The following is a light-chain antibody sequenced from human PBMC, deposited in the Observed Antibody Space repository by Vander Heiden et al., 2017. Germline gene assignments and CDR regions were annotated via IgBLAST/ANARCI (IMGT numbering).Light chain of an antibody. V-gene: IGLV3-21*03. CDR1: SNGGST. CDR3: QVWDSSSNQPV. Sequence: SYVLTQPPSVSVAPGKTARITCGGSSNGGSTVHWSQQKPGQPPLLVVYDDSGRPSGIPERFSGSNFGNTATLIISRVEAGDEADYYCQVWDSSSNQPVFGGGTKLTVL. CDR2: DDS. J-gene: IGLJ2*01.